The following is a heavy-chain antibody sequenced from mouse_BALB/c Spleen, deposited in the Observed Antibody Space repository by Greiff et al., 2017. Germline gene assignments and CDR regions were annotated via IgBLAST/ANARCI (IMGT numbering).Heavy chain of an antibody. CDR3: ARGWGNYVAMDY. D-gene: IGHD2-1*01. J-gene: IGHJ4*01. V-gene: IGHV1-82*01. CDR2: IYPGDGDT. CDR1: GYAFSSSW. Sequence: VQLHQSGPELVKPGASVKISCKASGYAFSSSWMNWVKQRPGQGLEWIGRIYPGDGDTNYNGKFKGKATLTADKSSSTAYMQLSSLTSVDSAVYFCARGWGNYVAMDYWGQGTSVTVSS.